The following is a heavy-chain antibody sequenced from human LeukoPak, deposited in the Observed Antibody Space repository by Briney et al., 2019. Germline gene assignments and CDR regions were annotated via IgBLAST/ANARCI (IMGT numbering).Heavy chain of an antibody. CDR1: GGSISSSSYY. CDR2: IYYSGST. D-gene: IGHD6-13*01. Sequence: PSETLSLTCTVSGGSISSSSYYWGWIRPPPGKGLEWIGRIYYSGSTYYNPSLKSRATISVDTSKNQFSLKLSSVTAADTAVYYCARDKIGSSSVYWGQGTLVTVSS. J-gene: IGHJ4*02. CDR3: ARDKIGSSSVY. V-gene: IGHV4-39*02.